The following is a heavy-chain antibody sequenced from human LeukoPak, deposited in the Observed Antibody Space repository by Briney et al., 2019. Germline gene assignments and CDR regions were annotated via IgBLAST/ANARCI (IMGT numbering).Heavy chain of an antibody. CDR1: GGSISSYY. CDR3: ARGWYYDYVWGSYRYPDAFDI. CDR2: IYYSGST. D-gene: IGHD3-16*02. V-gene: IGHV4-59*01. J-gene: IGHJ3*02. Sequence: KPSETLSLTCPVSGGSISSYYWSWIRQPPGKGLEWIGYIYYSGSTNYNPSLKSRVTISVDTSKNQFSLQLSSVTAADTAVYYCARGWYYDYVWGSYRYPDAFDIWGQGTMVTVSS.